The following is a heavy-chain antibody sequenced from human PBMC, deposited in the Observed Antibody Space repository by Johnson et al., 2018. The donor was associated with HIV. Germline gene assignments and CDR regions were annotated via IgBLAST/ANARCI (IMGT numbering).Heavy chain of an antibody. V-gene: IGHV3-15*01. D-gene: IGHD3-10*01. CDR1: GFSFSDYY. J-gene: IGHJ3*02. Sequence: VQLVESGGGLVNPGGSLRLSCAASGFSFSDYYMSWIRQAPGKGLEWVGRVKSKTDGGTIDYAAAVKGRFIISRDDSKNTRYLQMNGLKTEDTAVYYCTTMSALWFGDLHVFGDGFDIWGQGTMVTVSS. CDR2: VKSKTDGGTI. CDR3: TTMSALWFGDLHVFGDGFDI.